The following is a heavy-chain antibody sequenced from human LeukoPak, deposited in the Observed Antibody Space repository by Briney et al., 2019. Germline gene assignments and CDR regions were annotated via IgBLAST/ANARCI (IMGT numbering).Heavy chain of an antibody. D-gene: IGHD1-26*01. Sequence: GGSLRLSCAASGFTVSSNYMSWVRQAPRKGLEWVSDIYSGDSTYYADSVKGRFTISRDNSKNTLYLQMNSLRAEDTAVYYCARVPPYSGSYSYYFDYWGQGTLVTVSS. J-gene: IGHJ4*02. CDR1: GFTVSSNY. CDR2: IYSGDST. V-gene: IGHV3-66*02. CDR3: ARVPPYSGSYSYYFDY.